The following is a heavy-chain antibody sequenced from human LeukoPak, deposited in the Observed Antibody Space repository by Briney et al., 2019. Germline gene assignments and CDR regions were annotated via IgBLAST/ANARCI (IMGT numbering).Heavy chain of an antibody. J-gene: IGHJ5*02. V-gene: IGHV3-74*01. Sequence: GGSLRLSCAASGFTFSSYWTHWVRQAPGKGLVWVSRINTDGSSTTYADSVKGRFTISRDNAKNTLYLQMNSLRAEDTAVYYCARGVNGDSRFDPWGQGTLVTVSS. D-gene: IGHD4-17*01. CDR3: ARGVNGDSRFDP. CDR2: INTDGSST. CDR1: GFTFSSYW.